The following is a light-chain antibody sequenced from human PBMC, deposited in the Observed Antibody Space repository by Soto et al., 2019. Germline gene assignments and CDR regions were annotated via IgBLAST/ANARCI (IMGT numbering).Light chain of an antibody. Sequence: QSVLTQPRSVSGSPGQSVTISCTGTNSDIGNYNYVSWYQQHPGKAPKVMIYDVSKRPSGVPDRFSGSKSGNTASLTISGLQAEDEADYYCCSYASGSTLVFGGGTKLTVL. V-gene: IGLV2-11*01. J-gene: IGLJ3*02. CDR1: NSDIGNYNY. CDR2: DVS. CDR3: CSYASGSTLV.